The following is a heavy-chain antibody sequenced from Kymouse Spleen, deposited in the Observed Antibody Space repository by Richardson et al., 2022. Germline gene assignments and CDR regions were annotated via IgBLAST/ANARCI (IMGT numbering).Heavy chain of an antibody. Sequence: QVQLQQSGPGLVKPSQTLSLTCAISGDSVSSNSAAWNWIRQSPSRGLEWLGRTYYRSKWYNDYAVSVKSRITINPDTSKNQFSLQLNSVTPEDTAVYYCARERITMVRGVMSYYGMDVWGQGTTVTVSS. CDR3: ARERITMVRGVMSYYGMDV. CDR2: TYYRSKWYN. D-gene: IGHD3-10*01. CDR1: GDSVSSNSAA. V-gene: IGHV6-1*01. J-gene: IGHJ6*02.